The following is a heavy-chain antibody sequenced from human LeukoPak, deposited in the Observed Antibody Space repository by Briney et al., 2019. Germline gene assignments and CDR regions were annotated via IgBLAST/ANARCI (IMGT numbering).Heavy chain of an antibody. J-gene: IGHJ3*02. D-gene: IGHD3-3*01. CDR3: AREEGNYDFWSGYSRSAFDI. CDR2: ISAYNGNT. Sequence: ASVKVSCKASGYTLTSYGISWVRQAPGQGLEWMGWISAYNGNTNYAQKLQGRVTMTTDTSTSTAYMELRSLRSDDTAVYYCAREEGNYDFWSGYSRSAFDIWGQGTMVTVSS. CDR1: GYTLTSYG. V-gene: IGHV1-18*01.